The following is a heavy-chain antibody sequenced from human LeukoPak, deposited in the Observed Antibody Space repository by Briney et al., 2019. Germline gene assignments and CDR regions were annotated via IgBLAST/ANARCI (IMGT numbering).Heavy chain of an antibody. Sequence: SETLSLTCTVSGGSISSYYWSWIRQPPGKGLEWIGYIYYSGSTNYNPSLKSRVTISVDTSKNQFSLKLSSVTAADTAVYYCASHVGSDDILTGPQGPFDYWGQETLVTVSS. D-gene: IGHD3-9*01. CDR3: ASHVGSDDILTGPQGPFDY. CDR2: IYYSGST. J-gene: IGHJ4*02. V-gene: IGHV4-59*08. CDR1: GGSISSYY.